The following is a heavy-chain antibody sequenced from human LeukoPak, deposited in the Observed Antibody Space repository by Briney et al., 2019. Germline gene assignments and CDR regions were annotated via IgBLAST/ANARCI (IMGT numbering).Heavy chain of an antibody. CDR2: IYHSGST. V-gene: IGHV4-4*02. D-gene: IGHD6-13*01. J-gene: IGHJ3*02. Sequence: SETLSLTCAVSGGSISSSNWWSWVRQPPGKGLEWIGEIYHSGSTNYNPSLKSRVTISVDKSKNQFSLKLSSVTAADTAVYYCARSIAAAGTRDDAFDIWGQGTMVTVSS. CDR3: ARSIAAAGTRDDAFDI. CDR1: GGSISSSNW.